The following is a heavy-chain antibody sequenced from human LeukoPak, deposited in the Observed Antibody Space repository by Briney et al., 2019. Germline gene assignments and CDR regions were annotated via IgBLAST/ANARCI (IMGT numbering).Heavy chain of an antibody. V-gene: IGHV3-30*02. D-gene: IGHD1-26*01. CDR1: GFTFSYYG. CDR2: IRYDESKK. CDR3: AKSHLPNAYSGTYYCDY. Sequence: GGSLRLXCAASGFTFSYYGMHWVRPAPGKGLEWVAFIRYDESKKFYGDSVKGRFTISRDNSKNTLYLQMNSLRTEDTAVYYCAKSHLPNAYSGTYYCDYWGQGTLVTVSS. J-gene: IGHJ4*02.